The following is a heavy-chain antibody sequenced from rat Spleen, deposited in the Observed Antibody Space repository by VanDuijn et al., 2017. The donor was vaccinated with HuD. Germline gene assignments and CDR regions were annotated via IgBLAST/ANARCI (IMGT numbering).Heavy chain of an antibody. CDR2: ISTRGGST. D-gene: IGHD3-8*01. V-gene: IGHV5-27*01. CDR3: TTVGTYPHYFDY. Sequence: EVQLVESGGGLVQPGRSLKLSCAASGFTFSNYGMAWVRQTPTKGLEWVASISTRGGSTYYRDSVKGRFTISRDNAKSTLYLQMDSLRSEDTATYYCTTVGTYPHYFDYWGQGVMVTVSS. CDR1: GFTFSNYG. J-gene: IGHJ2*01.